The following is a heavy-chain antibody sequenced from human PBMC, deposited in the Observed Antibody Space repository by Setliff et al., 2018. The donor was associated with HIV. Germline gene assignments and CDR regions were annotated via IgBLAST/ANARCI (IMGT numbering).Heavy chain of an antibody. V-gene: IGHV3-30*02. Sequence: GGSLRLSCAASGFTFSTYGMHWVRQAPGKGLEWEAFIRYDGRNKYFTDSVKGRFTISRDNSKNTLYLQMNSLRVEDTAVYYCAKDVCSGAYCYAYYYYGMDVWGKGTTVTVSS. CDR2: IRYDGRNK. D-gene: IGHD2-15*01. J-gene: IGHJ6*04. CDR1: GFTFSTYG. CDR3: AKDVCSGAYCYAYYYYGMDV.